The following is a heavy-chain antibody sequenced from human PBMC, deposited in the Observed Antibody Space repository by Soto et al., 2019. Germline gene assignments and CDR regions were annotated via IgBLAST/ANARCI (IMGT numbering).Heavy chain of an antibody. CDR3: VSYCGADCYPWDFDS. V-gene: IGHV4-30-4*01. D-gene: IGHD2-21*02. J-gene: IGHJ4*02. CDR1: GGSITNGAYF. CDR2: IYYSENT. Sequence: SETLSLTCSVSGGSITNGAYFWNWIRQPPGKGLEWIGYIYYSENTYYNQSLESRVTMSLDTSKNQFSLMLSSATAAYTAVYYCVSYCGADCYPWDFDSWGQGTPVTVS.